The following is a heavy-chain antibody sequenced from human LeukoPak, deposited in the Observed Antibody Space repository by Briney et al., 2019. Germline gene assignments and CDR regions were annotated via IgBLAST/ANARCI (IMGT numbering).Heavy chain of an antibody. J-gene: IGHJ4*02. CDR2: IYYSGST. Sequence: SETLSLTCTVSGGSISSYYWSWIRQPAGKGLEWIGYIYYSGSTNYNPSLKSRVTISVDTSKNQFSLKLSSVTAADTAVYYCAGGYSKSSTDYWGQGTLVTVSS. D-gene: IGHD4-11*01. CDR1: GGSISSYY. V-gene: IGHV4-59*01. CDR3: AGGYSKSSTDY.